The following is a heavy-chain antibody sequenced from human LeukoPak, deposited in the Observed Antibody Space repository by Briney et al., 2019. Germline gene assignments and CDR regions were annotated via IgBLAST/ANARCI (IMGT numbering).Heavy chain of an antibody. D-gene: IGHD4-23*01. V-gene: IGHV3-11*01. CDR3: ARGFYGGNPLDAFDI. Sequence: GGSLRLSCVASGFTFSGYYMGWIRQAPGKGLEWISYISSSGSDIYYTGSMKGRFTISRDNAKNSLFLQMNSLRGDDTALYYWARGFYGGNPLDAFDIWGQGTMVSVSS. CDR1: GFTFSGYY. CDR2: ISSSGSDI. J-gene: IGHJ3*02.